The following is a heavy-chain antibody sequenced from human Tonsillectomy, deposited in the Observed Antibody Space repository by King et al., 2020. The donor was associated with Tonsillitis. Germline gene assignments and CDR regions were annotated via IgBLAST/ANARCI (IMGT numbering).Heavy chain of an antibody. CDR2: ISYDGSNK. CDR3: AKEAASDSYYDFWSGYPANFDY. V-gene: IGHV3-30*18. D-gene: IGHD3-3*01. Sequence: VQLVESGGGVVQPGRSLRLSCAASGFTFSSYGMHWVRQAPGKGLEWVAVISYDGSNKYYADSVKGRFTISRDNSKNTLYLQMNSPRAEDTAVYYCAKEAASDSYYDFWSGYPANFDYWGQGTLVTVSS. CDR1: GFTFSSYG. J-gene: IGHJ4*02.